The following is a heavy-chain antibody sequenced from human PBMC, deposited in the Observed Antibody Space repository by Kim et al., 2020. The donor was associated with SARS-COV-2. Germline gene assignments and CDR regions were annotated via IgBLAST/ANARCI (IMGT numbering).Heavy chain of an antibody. D-gene: IGHD3-10*02. J-gene: IGHJ5*02. V-gene: IGHV3-23*01. CDR3: AKGPPVPSDPNWFDP. Sequence: DPVEGRFHISRDNPKNTLFLQMNSLRAEDTAVYYCAKGPPVPSDPNWFDPWGQGTLVTVSS.